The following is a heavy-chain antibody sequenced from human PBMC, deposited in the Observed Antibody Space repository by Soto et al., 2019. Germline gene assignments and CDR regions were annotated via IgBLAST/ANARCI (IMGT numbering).Heavy chain of an antibody. CDR2: IGPNSGGP. CDR1: GYTFTGYY. CDR3: GRGRIGEVVVFY. Sequence: QVQLVQSGAEAKKSGASVKVSCKASGYTFTGYYIHRVRQAPAHGLEWMGEIGPNSGGPRYAPKFQGRVTMTRDTSVSRVYMELSILSPDETAVYYCGRGRIGEVVVFYRGQGTLVTVCS. J-gene: IGHJ4*02. D-gene: IGHD3-16*02. V-gene: IGHV1-2*02.